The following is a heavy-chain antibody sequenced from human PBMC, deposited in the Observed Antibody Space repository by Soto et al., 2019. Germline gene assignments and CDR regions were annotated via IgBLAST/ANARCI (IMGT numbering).Heavy chain of an antibody. V-gene: IGHV3-30-3*01. CDR3: ARDPGNYFDY. Sequence: QVQLVEAGGGVVQPGRSLRLSCAASGFTFSSYAMHWVRQAPGKGLEWVAVISYDGANKYFADSVKGRLTISRDNSKNTLYLQMNSLRADDTAVYYCARDPGNYFDYWGQGTLVTVSS. CDR2: ISYDGANK. J-gene: IGHJ4*02. CDR1: GFTFSSYA.